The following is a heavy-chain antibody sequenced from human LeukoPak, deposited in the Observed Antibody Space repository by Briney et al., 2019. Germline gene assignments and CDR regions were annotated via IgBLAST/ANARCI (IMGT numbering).Heavy chain of an antibody. J-gene: IGHJ6*03. D-gene: IGHD6-13*01. Sequence: PGGSLRLSCSASGFTFSDYNMRWLRQAPGNGLEWFGSIYYSGSTYYNPSLKSRVTISVDTSKNQFSLKLSSVTAADTAVYYCARDPWYSSSWGSPYYYYYMDVWGKGTTVTVSS. CDR2: IYYSGST. CDR3: ARDPWYSSSWGSPYYYYYMDV. V-gene: IGHV4-38-2*02. CDR1: GFTFSDYN.